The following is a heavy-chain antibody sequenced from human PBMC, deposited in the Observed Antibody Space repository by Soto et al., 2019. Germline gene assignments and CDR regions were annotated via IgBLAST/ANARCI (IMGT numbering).Heavy chain of an antibody. V-gene: IGHV1-69*02. CDR1: GGSLSSYP. CDR3: AIPTGGHDAGGNYMDV. D-gene: IGHD2-8*02. CDR2: IIPIVGLT. J-gene: IGHJ6*03. Sequence: QVQLLQSGSEVKKPGSSVKVSCRASGGSLSSYPVTWVRQAPGQGLEWMGRIIPIVGLTNYAQKFQGRVTITADKSTSTADMELSSLRSDYTAVYYCAIPTGGHDAGGNYMDVWGKGTTVLVSS.